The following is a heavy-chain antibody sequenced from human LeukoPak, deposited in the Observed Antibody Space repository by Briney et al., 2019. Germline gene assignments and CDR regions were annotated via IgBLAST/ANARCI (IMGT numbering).Heavy chain of an antibody. J-gene: IGHJ4*02. CDR2: INPSGGST. CDR1: GYSSTSYY. D-gene: IGHD3-22*01. Sequence: ASVKVSCKASGYSSTSYYMHWVRQAPGQGLEWMGIINPSGGSTSYAQKFQGRVTMTRDTSTSTVYMELSSLRSEDTAVYYCAREIAYDSSGYYGEWGLDYWGQGTLVTVSS. V-gene: IGHV1-46*01. CDR3: AREIAYDSSGYYGEWGLDY.